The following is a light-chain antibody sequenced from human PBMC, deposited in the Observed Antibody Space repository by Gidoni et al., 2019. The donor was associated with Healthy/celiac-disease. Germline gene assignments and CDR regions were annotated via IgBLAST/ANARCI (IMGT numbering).Light chain of an antibody. V-gene: IGKV3-15*01. CDR2: GAS. J-gene: IGKJ2*01. CDR1: QSVSSN. CDR3: QQYNNWLYT. Sequence: PATLSVSPGERATLSCRASQSVSSNLAWYQQKPGQAPRLLIYGASTRATGIPARFSGSGSGTEFTLTISSLQSEDFAVYYCQQYNNWLYTFGQGTKLEIK.